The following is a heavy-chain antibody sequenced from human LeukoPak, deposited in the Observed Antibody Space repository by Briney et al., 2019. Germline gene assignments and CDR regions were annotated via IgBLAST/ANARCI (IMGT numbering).Heavy chain of an antibody. CDR3: SRHEADSAGYVLASDY. V-gene: IGHV4-39*01. J-gene: IGHJ4*02. Sequence: SETLSLTCVVSGGSISSRSYYWGWIRQPPGKGLEWIGSIYYSGSTYYNPSLRSRVTMSVDTSKNQFSLKLSSVTAADTAVYFCSRHEADSAGYVLASDYWGQGTLVTVSS. CDR1: GGSISSRSYY. CDR2: IYYSGST. D-gene: IGHD5-18*01.